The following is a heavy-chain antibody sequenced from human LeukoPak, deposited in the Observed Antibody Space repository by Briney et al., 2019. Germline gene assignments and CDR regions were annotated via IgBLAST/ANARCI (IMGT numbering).Heavy chain of an antibody. CDR3: ARDPDNYYDSSGYGFDY. Sequence: TGGSLRLSCAASGFNFSAYWMSWVRQAPGQGLEWVANIKEDGSEIYFVDSLRGRFTISRDNAKNSLYLQLNSLRAEDTAVYYCARDPDNYYDSSGYGFDYWGQGTLVTVSS. J-gene: IGHJ4*02. CDR1: GFNFSAYW. D-gene: IGHD3-22*01. CDR2: IKEDGSEI. V-gene: IGHV3-7*01.